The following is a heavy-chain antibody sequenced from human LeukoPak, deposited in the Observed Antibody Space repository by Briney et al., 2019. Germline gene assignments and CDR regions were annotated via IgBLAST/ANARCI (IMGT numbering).Heavy chain of an antibody. CDR3: ASSFGEYFQH. CDR2: IYYSGST. CDR1: GGSISSYY. Sequence: SETLSLTCTVSGGSISSYYWSWIRQPPGKGLEWIGYIYYSGSTNYNPSLKSRVTISVDTSKNQSSLKLSSVTAADTAVYYCASSFGEYFQHWGQGTLVTVSS. V-gene: IGHV4-59*01. D-gene: IGHD3-10*01. J-gene: IGHJ1*01.